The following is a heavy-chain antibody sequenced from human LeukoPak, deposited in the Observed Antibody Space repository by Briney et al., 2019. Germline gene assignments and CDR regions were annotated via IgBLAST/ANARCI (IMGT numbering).Heavy chain of an antibody. CDR3: AREAPNYGDRDAFDI. CDR1: GGSISSYY. V-gene: IGHV4-59*01. CDR2: IYYSGST. D-gene: IGHD4-17*01. Sequence: PSETLSLTCTVSGGSISSYYWSWIRQPPGKGLEWIGYIYYSGSTNYNPSPKSRVTISVDTSKNQFSLKLSSVTAADTAVYYCAREAPNYGDRDAFDIWGQGTMVTVSS. J-gene: IGHJ3*02.